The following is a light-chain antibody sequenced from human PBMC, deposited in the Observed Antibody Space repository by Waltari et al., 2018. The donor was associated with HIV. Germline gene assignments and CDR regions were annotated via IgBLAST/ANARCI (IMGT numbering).Light chain of an antibody. CDR2: LGS. CDR1: QSLLHSNGKNY. V-gene: IGKV2-28*01. J-gene: IGKJ3*01. Sequence: DIVMTQSPVSLPVTPGEPASISCRSSQSLLHSNGKNYLDWYLQKPGQSPQLLIFLGSYRASGVPDRFSGSGSGTDFTLKISKVEAEDVGVYYCLQTLQLPRTFGPGTKVDIK. CDR3: LQTLQLPRT.